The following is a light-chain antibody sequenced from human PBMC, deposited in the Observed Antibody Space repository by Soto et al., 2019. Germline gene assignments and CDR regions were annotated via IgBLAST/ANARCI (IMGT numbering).Light chain of an antibody. CDR1: QDINSY. CDR2: GAS. Sequence: DVQMTQSPSSLSASVGDRVTITCRASQDINSYLAWYQQKPGNAPKSLIYGASSLQTGVPSRFSGSESGTDFTPTISNLQPEDSATYYCQQYNIYPFTFGGGTKVEIK. V-gene: IGKV1D-16*01. J-gene: IGKJ4*01. CDR3: QQYNIYPFT.